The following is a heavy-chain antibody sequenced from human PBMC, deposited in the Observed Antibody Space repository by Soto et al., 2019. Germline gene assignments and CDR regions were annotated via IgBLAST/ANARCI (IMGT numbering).Heavy chain of an antibody. Sequence: QVQLVESGGGLVKPGGSLRLSCAASGFTFSYYYMSWIRQAPGKGLEWVSYISSSGSNIYYADSVKGRFTISRDNAKNSQYLQMNSLRAEDTAVYYCAREGATVTKPYYYYYMDVWGKGTTVTVSS. J-gene: IGHJ6*03. V-gene: IGHV3-11*01. CDR2: ISSSGSNI. CDR3: AREGATVTKPYYYYYMDV. CDR1: GFTFSYYY. D-gene: IGHD4-4*01.